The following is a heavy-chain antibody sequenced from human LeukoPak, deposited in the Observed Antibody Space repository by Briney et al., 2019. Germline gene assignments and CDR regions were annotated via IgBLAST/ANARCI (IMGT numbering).Heavy chain of an antibody. CDR2: INWKSGSI. D-gene: IGHD1-26*01. V-gene: IGHV3-9*01. CDR1: GGSISSGGYS. J-gene: IGHJ4*02. CDR3: ARGGSYFDY. Sequence: LSLTCAVSGGSISSGGYSWSWIRQPPGKGLEWVSSINWKSGSIAYADSVKGRFTISRDNAKSSLYLQMNSLRAEDTAVYYCARGGSYFDYWGQGTLVTVSS.